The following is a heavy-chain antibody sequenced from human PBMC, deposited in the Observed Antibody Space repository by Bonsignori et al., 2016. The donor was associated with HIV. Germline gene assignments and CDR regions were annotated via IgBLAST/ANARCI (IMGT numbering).Heavy chain of an antibody. CDR2: IYSGGSST. Sequence: VRQAPGKGLEWVSVIYSGGSSTYYADSVKGRFTISRDNSKNTLYLQMNSLRAEDTAVYYCAKSGGAVAPRFDYWGQGTLVTVSS. V-gene: IGHV3-23*03. D-gene: IGHD6-19*01. J-gene: IGHJ4*02. CDR3: AKSGGAVAPRFDY.